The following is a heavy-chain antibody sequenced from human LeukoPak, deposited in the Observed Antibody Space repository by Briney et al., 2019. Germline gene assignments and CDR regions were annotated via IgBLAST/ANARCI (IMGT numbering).Heavy chain of an antibody. D-gene: IGHD1/OR15-1a*01. J-gene: IGHJ6*03. CDR2: INGSGSSR. CDR1: GFTFNNYA. CDR3: AKDLLAHTGYLYYCMDV. V-gene: IGHV3-23*01. Sequence: LSGGSLRLSCSASGFTFNNYARIWVPQAPGKGLGWVSGINGSGSSRYYAYAVKGRVTIPRDNSGNTLYLQMNRLRGEDTAVYYSAKDLLAHTGYLYYCMDVWGKGTTVTVSS.